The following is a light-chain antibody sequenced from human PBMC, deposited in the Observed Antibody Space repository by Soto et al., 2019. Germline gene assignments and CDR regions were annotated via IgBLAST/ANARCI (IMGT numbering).Light chain of an antibody. Sequence: QSALTQPASVSGSPGQSITISCTGTSSDVGSYNLVSWYQQHPGKAPKLMIYEGSKRPSGVSNRFSGSKSGNTASPTISGLQAEDEADYYCCSYAGSSTYVFGTGTTLTVL. V-gene: IGLV2-23*01. J-gene: IGLJ1*01. CDR1: SSDVGSYNL. CDR3: CSYAGSSTYV. CDR2: EGS.